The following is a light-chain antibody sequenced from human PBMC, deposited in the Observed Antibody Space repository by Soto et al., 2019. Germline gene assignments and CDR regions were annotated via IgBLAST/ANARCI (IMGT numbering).Light chain of an antibody. J-gene: IGLJ2*01. CDR1: SSDVGGYNY. CDR3: SSYTSSSTPVV. V-gene: IGLV2-8*01. CDR2: EVS. Sequence: QSALTQPPSASGSPGQSVTISCTGTSSDVGGYNYVSWYQQHPGKAPKLMIYEVSKRPSGVPDRFSGSKSGNKASLTVSGLQAEDEADYYCSSYTSSSTPVVFGGGTKLTVL.